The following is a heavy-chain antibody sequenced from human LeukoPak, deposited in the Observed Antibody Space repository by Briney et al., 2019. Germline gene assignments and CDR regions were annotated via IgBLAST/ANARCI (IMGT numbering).Heavy chain of an antibody. CDR2: ISAYNGNT. CDR3: ATTYHDYLDAFDI. Sequence: GASVKVSCKASGYTFTSYGISWGRQAPGQGREWWGWISAYNGNTNYAQKLQGRVTMTTDTSTSTAYMELRSLKSDDTAVYYCATTYHDYLDAFDIWGQGTMVTVSS. J-gene: IGHJ3*02. D-gene: IGHD4-11*01. V-gene: IGHV1-18*01. CDR1: GYTFTSYG.